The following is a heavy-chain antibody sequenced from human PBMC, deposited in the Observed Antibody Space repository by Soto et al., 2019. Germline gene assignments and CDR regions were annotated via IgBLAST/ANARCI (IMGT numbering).Heavy chain of an antibody. CDR1: GFGFNFFG. Sequence: QVQLVESGGGVVQPGTSLRLSCVASGFGFNFFGIHWVRQAPGKGLEWVAGISGDATRIYYAEDLKGRVTISRVNSENTLYLQMNSLRPEDTAVYYCARDKDAGWFVMAVWGQGTTVIV. V-gene: IGHV3-30*03. J-gene: IGHJ6*02. CDR2: ISGDATRI. D-gene: IGHD3-10*01. CDR3: ARDKDAGWFVMAV.